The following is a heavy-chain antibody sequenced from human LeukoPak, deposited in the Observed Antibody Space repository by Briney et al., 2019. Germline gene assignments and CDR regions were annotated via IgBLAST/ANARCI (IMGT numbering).Heavy chain of an antibody. J-gene: IGHJ4*02. CDR3: ASPGYRSSTSCSSLDY. CDR1: GGSISSSSYY. Sequence: SETLSLTCTVSGGSISSSSYYWGWIRQPPGKGLEWIGSIYYSGSTYYNPSLKSRVTISVDTSKNQFSLKLSSVTAADTAVYYCASPGYRSSTSCSSLDYWGQGTLVTVSS. D-gene: IGHD2-2*01. CDR2: IYYSGST. V-gene: IGHV4-39*01.